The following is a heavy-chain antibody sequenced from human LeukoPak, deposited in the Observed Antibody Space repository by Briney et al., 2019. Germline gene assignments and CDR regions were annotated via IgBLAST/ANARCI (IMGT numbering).Heavy chain of an antibody. J-gene: IGHJ4*02. V-gene: IGHV4-59*01. CDR3: ARWGHFDTSGYFVVDY. CDR1: DGSISSYY. CDR2: IHYSGST. Sequence: PSETLSLTCSISDGSISSYYWNWIRQSPGKGLEWIGHIHYSGSTHYNPSLQSRVSISIDTSKNHFSLKLRSVTAVDTAVYYCARWGHFDTSGYFVVDYWGQGTLVTVSS. D-gene: IGHD3-22*01.